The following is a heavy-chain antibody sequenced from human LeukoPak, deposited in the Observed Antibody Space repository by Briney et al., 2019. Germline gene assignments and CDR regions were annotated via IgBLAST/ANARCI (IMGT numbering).Heavy chain of an antibody. CDR3: ARGASDGDYSGSGSYDY. Sequence: PGGSLRLSCAASGFILDIYEMNWVRRAPGKGLERVSYISSSGSTIHYAESVKGRFTISRDNAKNSLYLQMNSLRAEDTAVYYCARGASDGDYSGSGSYDYWGQGTQVTVSS. CDR2: ISSSGSTI. D-gene: IGHD3-10*01. J-gene: IGHJ4*02. V-gene: IGHV3-48*03. CDR1: GFILDIYE.